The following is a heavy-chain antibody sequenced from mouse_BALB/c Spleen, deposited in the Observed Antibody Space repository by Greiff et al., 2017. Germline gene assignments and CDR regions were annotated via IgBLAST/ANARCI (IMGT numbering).Heavy chain of an antibody. D-gene: IGHD1-1*01. V-gene: IGHV5-17*02. CDR2: ISSGSSTI. CDR3: ARNFYYGSSYYAMDY. Sequence: EVQGVESGGGLVQPGGSRKLSCAASGFTFSSFGMHWVRQAPEKGLEWVAYISSGSSTIYYADTVKGRFTISRDNPKNTLFLQMTSLRSEDTAMYYCARNFYYGSSYYAMDYWGQGTSGTVSS. CDR1: GFTFSSFG. J-gene: IGHJ4*01.